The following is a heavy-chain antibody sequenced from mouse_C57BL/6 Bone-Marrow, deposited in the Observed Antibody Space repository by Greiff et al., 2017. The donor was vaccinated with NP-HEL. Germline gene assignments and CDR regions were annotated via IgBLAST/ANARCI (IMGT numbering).Heavy chain of an antibody. Sequence: QVQLQQSGAELMKPGASVKLSCKATGYTFTGYWIEWVKQRPGHGLEWIGEILPGSGSTNYTEKFKGKATFTADTSSNTAYMQLSSLTTEDSAIYYCARWWIYYGYLYAMDYWGQGTSVTVSS. CDR3: ARWWIYYGYLYAMDY. CDR1: GYTFTGYW. D-gene: IGHD2-2*01. V-gene: IGHV1-9*01. CDR2: ILPGSGST. J-gene: IGHJ4*01.